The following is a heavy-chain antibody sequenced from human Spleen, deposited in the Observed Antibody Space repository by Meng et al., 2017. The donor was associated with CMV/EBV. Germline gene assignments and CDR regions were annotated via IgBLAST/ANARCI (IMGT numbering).Heavy chain of an antibody. J-gene: IGHJ4*02. CDR2: IHPNTGVT. Sequence: ASVKVSCKASGGTFSSYAISWVRQAPGQGLEWMGWIHPNTGVTNYARNFQGRVTMTRDTSIRTVYMELGGLRSDDTAMYYCARDDNWGPDYWGQGTLVTVSS. D-gene: IGHD7-27*01. V-gene: IGHV1-2*02. CDR3: ARDDNWGPDY. CDR1: GGTFSSYA.